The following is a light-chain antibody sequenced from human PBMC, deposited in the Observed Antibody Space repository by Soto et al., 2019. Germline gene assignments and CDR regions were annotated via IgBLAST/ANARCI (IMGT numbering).Light chain of an antibody. J-gene: IGKJ5*01. V-gene: IGKV3-15*01. CDR1: QSVRNN. CDR3: QQYNNWPPIT. Sequence: EIMMTQSPATLSVSPGERAILSCRASQSVRNNLAWYQQKPGQAPRLLIYYASTRATGIPARFSGSGSGTEFTLTISSLQSEDSALYYCQQYNNWPPITFGQGTRLEIK. CDR2: YAS.